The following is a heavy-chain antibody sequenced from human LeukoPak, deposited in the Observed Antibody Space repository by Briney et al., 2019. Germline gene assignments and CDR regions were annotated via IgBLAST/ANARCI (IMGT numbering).Heavy chain of an antibody. Sequence: ASVKVSCKASGYTFTSYAISWVRQAPGQGLEWMGWISAYNGNTNYAQKLQGRVTMTTDTSTSTAYMELRSLRSDDTAVYYCARDRLTYYYDSSGYSDFDYWGQGTLVTVSS. CDR3: ARDRLTYYYDSSGYSDFDY. V-gene: IGHV1-18*01. CDR1: GYTFTSYA. CDR2: ISAYNGNT. D-gene: IGHD3-22*01. J-gene: IGHJ4*02.